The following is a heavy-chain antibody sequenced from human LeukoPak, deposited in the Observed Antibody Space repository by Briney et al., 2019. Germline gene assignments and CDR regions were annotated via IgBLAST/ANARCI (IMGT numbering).Heavy chain of an antibody. CDR2: INQDGSAK. V-gene: IGHV3-7*01. Sequence: GGSLRLSCAASGFTFSSYWMSWVRQAPGKGLEWVANINQDGSAKDYGGSVEGRFTISRDNAKNSLYLQMNSLTAEDTAVYFCASAPNENYFDFWGQETLVTVSS. CDR1: GFTFSSYW. CDR3: ASAPNENYFDF. J-gene: IGHJ4*02.